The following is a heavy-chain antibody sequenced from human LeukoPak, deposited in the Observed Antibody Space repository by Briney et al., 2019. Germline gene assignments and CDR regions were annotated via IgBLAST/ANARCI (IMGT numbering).Heavy chain of an antibody. CDR2: IFYSGNT. J-gene: IGHJ4*02. D-gene: IGHD2-15*01. CDR3: ARVDIVTVPSANFDC. Sequence: SETPSLTCFVSGGSISTNSYYWGWVRQPPGKGLEWIGSIFYSGNTYYNPSFRSRVSISVDTSKNQFSLKLFSVTAVDTAVYYCARVDIVTVPSANFDCWGQGTLVTVPS. V-gene: IGHV4-39*01. CDR1: GGSISTNSYY.